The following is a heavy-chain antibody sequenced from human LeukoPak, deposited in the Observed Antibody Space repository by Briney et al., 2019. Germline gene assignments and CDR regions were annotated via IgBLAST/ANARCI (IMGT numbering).Heavy chain of an antibody. V-gene: IGHV1-69*06. CDR3: ARTYDFWSGYYPDNWFDP. Sequence: SVKVSCKASGGTFSSYAISWVRQAPGQGLEWMGGIIPIFGTANYAQKFQGRVTITADKSTSIAYMELSSLRSEDTAVYYCARTYDFWSGYYPDNWFDPWGQGTLVTVSS. D-gene: IGHD3-3*01. J-gene: IGHJ5*02. CDR2: IIPIFGTA. CDR1: GGTFSSYA.